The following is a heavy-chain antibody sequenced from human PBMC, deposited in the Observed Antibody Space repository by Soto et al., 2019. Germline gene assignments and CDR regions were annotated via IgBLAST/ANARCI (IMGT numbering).Heavy chain of an antibody. V-gene: IGHV4-61*01. D-gene: IGHD4-4*01. Sequence: ALETPSPPPPLSCGSLRRGSYYWGWVPQPPGKGLDWIGYIYYSGSTNYNPSLKSRVTISVDTSKNQFSLKLSSVTAADTAVYYCARRGVTTPGWVNGYYYGMDVWGQGTTVTVSS. CDR3: ARRGVTTPGWVNGYYYGMDV. J-gene: IGHJ6*02. CDR1: CGSLRRGSYY. CDR2: IYYSGST.